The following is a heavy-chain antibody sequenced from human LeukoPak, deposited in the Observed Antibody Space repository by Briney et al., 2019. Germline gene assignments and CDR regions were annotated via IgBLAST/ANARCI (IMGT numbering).Heavy chain of an antibody. Sequence: ASVKVSCKASGYTFTSYDISWVRQATGQGLEWMGWMNLNSGNTGYAQKFQGRVTMTRNTSISTAYMELSSLRSEDTAVYYCARGPESYCSGGSCPLNFDYWGQGTLVTVSS. V-gene: IGHV1-8*01. CDR3: ARGPESYCSGGSCPLNFDY. J-gene: IGHJ4*02. D-gene: IGHD2-15*01. CDR1: GYTFTSYD. CDR2: MNLNSGNT.